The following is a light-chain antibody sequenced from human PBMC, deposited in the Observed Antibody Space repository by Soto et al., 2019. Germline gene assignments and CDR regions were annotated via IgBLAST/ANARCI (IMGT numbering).Light chain of an antibody. Sequence: DIPMTQSPSSLSASVGDRVTITCRASQSISSYLNWYQQKPGKAPKLLIYAASSLQSGVPSRFRGSGSGTEFTLTISSLQPEDFATYYCQQSYSTPRTFGQGTKVEIK. CDR1: QSISSY. V-gene: IGKV1-39*01. CDR3: QQSYSTPRT. J-gene: IGKJ1*01. CDR2: AAS.